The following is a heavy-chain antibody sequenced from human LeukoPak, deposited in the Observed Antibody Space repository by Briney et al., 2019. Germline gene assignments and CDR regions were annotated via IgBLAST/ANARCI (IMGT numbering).Heavy chain of an antibody. CDR1: GFTFSSYG. CDR2: ISGSGGTT. Sequence: GGSLTLACAASGFTFSSYGMSWVRQAPGKGLEWVSSISGSGGTTYYADSVRRRFPVSRDNSTTTLALQMNSLRAEDTAVYYCAGSPMVDADFDIWGQGTMVTVSS. D-gene: IGHD4/OR15-4a*01. V-gene: IGHV3-23*01. J-gene: IGHJ3*02. CDR3: AGSPMVDADFDI.